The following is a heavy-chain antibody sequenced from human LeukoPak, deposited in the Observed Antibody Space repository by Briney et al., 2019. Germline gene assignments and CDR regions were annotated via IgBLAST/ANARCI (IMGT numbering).Heavy chain of an antibody. D-gene: IGHD4-17*01. J-gene: IGHJ3*02. CDR2: IYSGGST. Sequence: GGSLRLSCAASGFTVSSNYMSWVRQAPGKGLEWVSVIYSGGSTYYADSVKGRFTISRDNSKNTLYLQMNSLRAEDTAVYYCAKGTVTPWGAFDIWGQGTMVTVSS. CDR1: GFTVSSNY. V-gene: IGHV3-53*01. CDR3: AKGTVTPWGAFDI.